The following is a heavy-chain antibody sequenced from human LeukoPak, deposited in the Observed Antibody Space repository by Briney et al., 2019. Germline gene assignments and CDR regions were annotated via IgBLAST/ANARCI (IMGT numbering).Heavy chain of an antibody. Sequence: GGSLRLSCAASGFTFTSYSMNWVRQAPGKGLEWVSTISGGGGSTYYADSVKGRFTISRDSAKNSLSLQMNSLRVDDTAVYYCVRDDGDCWGQGTLVTVSS. CDR3: VRDDGDC. J-gene: IGHJ4*02. CDR2: ISGGGGST. CDR1: GFTFTSYS. V-gene: IGHV3-23*01.